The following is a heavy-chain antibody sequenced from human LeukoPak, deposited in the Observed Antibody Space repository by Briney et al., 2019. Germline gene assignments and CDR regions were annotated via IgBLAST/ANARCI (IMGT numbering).Heavy chain of an antibody. CDR2: IYTSGST. CDR3: ARAPSNDYGGI. Sequence: GGSLRLSCAASGFTVSSNYMSWVRQAPGKGLECVSVIYTSGSTYYRDSVKGRFITSRDNSKNTLYLQMNSLRAEDTAIYYCARAPSNDYGGIWGQGTLVTVSS. V-gene: IGHV3-66*01. CDR1: GFTVSSNY. D-gene: IGHD4-23*01. J-gene: IGHJ4*02.